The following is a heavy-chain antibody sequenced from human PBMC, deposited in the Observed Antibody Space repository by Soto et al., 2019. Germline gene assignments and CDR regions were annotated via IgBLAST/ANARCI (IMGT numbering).Heavy chain of an antibody. CDR3: SRVEYVTSSPIG. J-gene: IGHJ4*02. CDR1: GFTFSGSA. D-gene: IGHD6-6*01. CDR2: IRTKSNGYAT. V-gene: IGHV3-73*01. Sequence: GGSLRLSCAASGFTFSGSAIHWVRQASGKGLEWVARIRTKSNGYATTYAASVKGRFTISRDDSKNMAYLQMNGLKTEDTAMYYCSRVEYVTSSPIGWGQGTLVTVSS.